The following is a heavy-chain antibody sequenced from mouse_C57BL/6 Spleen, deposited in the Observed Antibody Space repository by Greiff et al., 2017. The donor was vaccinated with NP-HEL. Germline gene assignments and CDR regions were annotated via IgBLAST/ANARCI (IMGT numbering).Heavy chain of an antibody. J-gene: IGHJ4*01. D-gene: IGHD2-2*01. CDR2: IRNKANGYTT. CDR1: GFTFTDYY. V-gene: IGHV7-3*01. Sequence: DVKLVESGGGLVQPGGSLSLSCAASGFTFTDYYMSWVRQPPGKALEWLGFIRNKANGYTTEYSASVKGRFTISRDNSQSILYLQMNALRAEDSATYYCARSPYGYDGYAMDYWGQGTSVTVSS. CDR3: ARSPYGYDGYAMDY.